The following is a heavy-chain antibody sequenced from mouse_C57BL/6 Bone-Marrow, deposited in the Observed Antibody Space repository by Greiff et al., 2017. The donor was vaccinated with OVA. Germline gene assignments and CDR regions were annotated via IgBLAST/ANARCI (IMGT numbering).Heavy chain of an antibody. CDR2: IYPGSGST. CDR1: GYTFTSYW. Sequence: QVQLQQPGAELVKPGASVKMSCKASGYTFTSYWITWVKQRPGQGLEWIGDIYPGSGSTNYNEKFKSKATLTVDTSSSTAYMQRSSLTSEDSAVYYCASPLDYGSSSYYYAMDYWGQGTSVTVAS. V-gene: IGHV1-55*01. CDR3: ASPLDYGSSSYYYAMDY. D-gene: IGHD1-1*01. J-gene: IGHJ4*01.